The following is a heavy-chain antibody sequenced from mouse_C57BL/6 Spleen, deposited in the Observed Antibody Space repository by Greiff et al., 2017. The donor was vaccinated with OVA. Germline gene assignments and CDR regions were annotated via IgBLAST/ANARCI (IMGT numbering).Heavy chain of an antibody. CDR2: INPNNGGT. D-gene: IGHD2-4*01. J-gene: IGHJ2*01. CDR1: GYTFTDYN. Sequence: EVQLQQSGPELVKPGASVKIPCKASGYTFTDYNMDWVKQSHGKSLEWIGDINPNNGGTIYNQKFKGKATLTVDKSSSTAYMELRSLTSEDTAVYYCARLDYDYDGGSFDYWGQGTTLTVSS. CDR3: ARLDYDYDGGSFDY. V-gene: IGHV1-18*01.